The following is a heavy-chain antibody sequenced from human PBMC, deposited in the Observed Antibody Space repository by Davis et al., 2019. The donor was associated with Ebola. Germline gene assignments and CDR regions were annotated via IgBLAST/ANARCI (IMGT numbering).Heavy chain of an antibody. V-gene: IGHV7-4-1*02. Sequence: AASVKVSCKTSGYTFTMYGIHWVRQAPGQGLEWMGWINTNTGNPTYAQGFTGRFVFSLDTSVSTAYLQISSLKAEDTAVYYCARGPPSHIVVVTAIPDYWGQGSLVTVSS. J-gene: IGHJ4*02. CDR2: INTNTGNP. CDR3: ARGPPSHIVVVTAIPDY. CDR1: GYTFTMYG. D-gene: IGHD2-21*02.